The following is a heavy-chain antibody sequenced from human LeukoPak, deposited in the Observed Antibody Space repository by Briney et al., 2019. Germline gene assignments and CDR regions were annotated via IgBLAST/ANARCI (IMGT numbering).Heavy chain of an antibody. CDR1: GGTFSSYA. Sequence: SVKVSCKASGGTFSSYAISWVRQAPGQGLEWMGGIIPIFGTANYAQKFQGRATITADKSTSTAYMELNSLRSEDTAVYYCATVHNCSGGSCYWGYFQHWGQGTLVTVSS. CDR2: IIPIFGTA. D-gene: IGHD2-15*01. CDR3: ATVHNCSGGSCYWGYFQH. V-gene: IGHV1-69*06. J-gene: IGHJ1*01.